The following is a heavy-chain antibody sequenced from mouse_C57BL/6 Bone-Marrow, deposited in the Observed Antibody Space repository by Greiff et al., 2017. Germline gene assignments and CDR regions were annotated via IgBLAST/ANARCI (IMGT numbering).Heavy chain of an antibody. J-gene: IGHJ4*01. D-gene: IGHD2-1*01. CDR2: IYPGSGST. CDR1: GYTFTSYW. Sequence: QVQLQQPGAELVKPGASVKMSCKASGYTFTSYWITWVKQRPGQGLEWIGDIYPGSGSTNYNGKFKSKATLTVDTSSSTAYMQLSSLASEDSAVYYCAIRGYYGKGDYAMDYWGQGTSVTVSS. CDR3: AIRGYYGKGDYAMDY. V-gene: IGHV1-55*01.